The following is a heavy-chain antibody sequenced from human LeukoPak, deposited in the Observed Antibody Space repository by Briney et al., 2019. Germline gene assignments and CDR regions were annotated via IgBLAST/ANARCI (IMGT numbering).Heavy chain of an antibody. CDR1: GFSFSGYY. Sequence: GGSLRLSCAASGFSFSGYYMSWIRQAPGKGLEWVSYISSSGTSTNYADSVKGRFTISRDNAKNSLYLQMNSLRVEDTAVYYCAKGVGFFGVVNFFDYWGQGTLVTVSS. CDR3: AKGVGFFGVVNFFDY. CDR2: ISSSGTST. D-gene: IGHD3-3*01. J-gene: IGHJ4*02. V-gene: IGHV3-11*01.